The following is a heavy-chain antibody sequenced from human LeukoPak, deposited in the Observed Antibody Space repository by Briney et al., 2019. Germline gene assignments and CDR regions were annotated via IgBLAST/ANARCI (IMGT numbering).Heavy chain of an antibody. V-gene: IGHV3-33*01. CDR3: ARCLKEYACWDATDI. CDR2: AWYDEKNK. D-gene: IGHD2-8*01. CDR1: GFSFKSYG. Sequence: PGGSLRLSCAASGFSFKSYGMHWIRQAPGKGLEWVAVAWYDEKNKAYADSVKGRFTISRDNSKETLYLQMSRLSPEDTALYYCARCLKEYACWDATDIWGQGTMVIVSS. J-gene: IGHJ3*02.